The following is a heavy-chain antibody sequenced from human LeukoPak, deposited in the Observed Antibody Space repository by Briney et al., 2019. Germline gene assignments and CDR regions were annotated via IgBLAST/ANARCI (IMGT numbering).Heavy chain of an antibody. J-gene: IGHJ4*02. CDR2: IWYDGNNK. CDR1: GFTFSSYG. D-gene: IGHD3-10*01. CDR3: ARDSRPYYASGTSFDY. V-gene: IGHV3-33*08. Sequence: GGSLRLSCAPSGFTFSSYGMHWVRQAPGKGLEWVAVIWYDGNNKYYADSVKGRFTISRDNSKNTLHLQMSSLRAEDTAVYYCARDSRPYYASGTSFDYWGQGTLVTVSS.